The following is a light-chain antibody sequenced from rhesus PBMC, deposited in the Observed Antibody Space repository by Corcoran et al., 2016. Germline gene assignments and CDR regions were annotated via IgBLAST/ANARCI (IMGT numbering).Light chain of an antibody. CDR3: QQRKSYPPT. CDR1: QGIRSY. Sequence: DIQLTQSPSSLSASVGDRVTITCRASQGIRSYLAWYQQKSGKDPKLLIYDVFNLQSGGPSRFSGSGSGTDFTLTISSLQPEDFATYYCQQRKSYPPTFGQGTKLEIK. V-gene: IGKV1-38*01. CDR2: DVF. J-gene: IGKJ1*01.